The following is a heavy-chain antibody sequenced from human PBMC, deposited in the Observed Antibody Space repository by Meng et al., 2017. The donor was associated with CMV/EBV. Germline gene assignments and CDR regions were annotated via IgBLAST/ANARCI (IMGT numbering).Heavy chain of an antibody. V-gene: IGHV3-48*03. D-gene: IGHD2-2*02. CDR3: ARGSGAKDIVVVPAAIHGGYYYYGMDV. CDR1: GFTFSSYV. CDR2: ISSSGSTI. J-gene: IGHJ6*02. Sequence: GGSLRLSCAASGFTFSSYVMNWVRQAPGKGLEWVSYISSSGSTIYYADSVKGRFTISRDNAKNSLYLQMNSLRAEDTAVYYCARGSGAKDIVVVPAAIHGGYYYYGMDVWGQGTTVTVSS.